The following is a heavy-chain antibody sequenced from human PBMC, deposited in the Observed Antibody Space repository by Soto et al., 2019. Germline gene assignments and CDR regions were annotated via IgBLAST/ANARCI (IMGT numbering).Heavy chain of an antibody. D-gene: IGHD3-22*01. V-gene: IGHV1-69*13. J-gene: IGHJ5*02. CDR2: IIPIFGTA. Sequence: ASVKVSCKASGGTFSSYAISWVRQAPGQGLEWMGGIIPIFGTANYAQKFQGRVTITADESTSTAYMELSSLRSEDTAVYYCARDSEGYYYDSSGYYLGFDPWGQGTLVTVSS. CDR1: GGTFSSYA. CDR3: ARDSEGYYYDSSGYYLGFDP.